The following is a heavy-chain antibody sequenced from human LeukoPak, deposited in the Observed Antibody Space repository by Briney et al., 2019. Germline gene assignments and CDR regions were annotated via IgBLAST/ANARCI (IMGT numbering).Heavy chain of an antibody. CDR1: GVTFSSYG. CDR2: TWLDGTKN. D-gene: IGHD3-10*01. Sequence: GGSLRLSCAASGVTFSSYGLHWVRQAPGKGLEWVAVTWLDGTKNHYADSVKGRFALSRDTSKYTLYLQMNSLRVEDTAVYYCARTPQYYYGSGSWNYWYFDLWGRGTLVTVSS. CDR3: ARTPQYYYGSGSWNYWYFDL. J-gene: IGHJ2*01. V-gene: IGHV3-33*01.